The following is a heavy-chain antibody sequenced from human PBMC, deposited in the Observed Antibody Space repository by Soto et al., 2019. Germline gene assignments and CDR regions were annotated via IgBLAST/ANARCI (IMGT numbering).Heavy chain of an antibody. CDR1: GYTFTSYA. CDR3: ARPIVVVTAADY. CDR2: INAGNGNT. V-gene: IGHV1-3*01. J-gene: IGHJ4*02. D-gene: IGHD2-21*02. Sequence: GASVKVSWKASGYTFTSYAMHWVRQAPGQRLEWMGWINAGNGNTKYSQKFQGRVTITRDTSASTAYMELSSLRSEDTAVYYCARPIVVVTAADYWGQGTLVTVSS.